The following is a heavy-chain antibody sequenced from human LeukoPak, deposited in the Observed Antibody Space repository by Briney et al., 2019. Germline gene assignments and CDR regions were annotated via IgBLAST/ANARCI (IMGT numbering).Heavy chain of an antibody. J-gene: IGHJ4*02. CDR1: GFTVSTNY. CDR2: IYSAGST. CDR3: ARYGSSWDLDY. V-gene: IGHV3-53*01. Sequence: GGSLRLSCAASGFTVSTNYMSWVRQAPGKGLEWVSVIYSAGSTYYADSVKGRFTVSRDNSKNTLYLQMNSLRAEDTAVYYCARYGSSWDLDYGGQGTLVTVSS. D-gene: IGHD6-13*01.